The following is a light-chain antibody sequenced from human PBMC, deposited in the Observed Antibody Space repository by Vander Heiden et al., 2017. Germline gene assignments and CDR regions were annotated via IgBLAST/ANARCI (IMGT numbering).Light chain of an antibody. CDR3: QQANSVPLT. J-gene: IGKJ4*01. CDR1: QDIASW. V-gene: IGKV1-12*01. Sequence: DIQMTQSSSSVSASVGDRVTITCRASQDIASWLAWYQQKPGKAPNLLIYAASGLQGGVPSRFSGSGSGKDFTLTIRSLQSEDCGTYYCQQANSVPLTFGGGTKVEIK. CDR2: AAS.